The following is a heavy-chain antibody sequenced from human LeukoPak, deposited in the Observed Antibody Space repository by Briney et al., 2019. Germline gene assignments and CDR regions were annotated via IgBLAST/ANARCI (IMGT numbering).Heavy chain of an antibody. CDR2: INHSGST. CDR1: GGSFSGYY. Sequence: PSETLSLTCAVYGGSFSGYYWSWIRQPPGKGLEWIGEINHSGSTNYNPSLKSRVTISVDTYKNQFSLKLSSVTAADTAVYYCARGILGYCCGGSCYSFPHWGQGTLVTVSS. V-gene: IGHV4-34*01. CDR3: ARGILGYCCGGSCYSFPH. J-gene: IGHJ1*01. D-gene: IGHD2-15*01.